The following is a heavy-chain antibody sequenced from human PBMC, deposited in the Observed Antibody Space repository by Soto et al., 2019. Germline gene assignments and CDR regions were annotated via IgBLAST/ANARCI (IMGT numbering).Heavy chain of an antibody. Sequence: VASVNVTCKASGYSFTDYYIHWVRQAPGQGLEWVGWINPNSGGTDYAQKYQGRITMTRDTSLSTAYMELSRLISDDTAVYYCTRASAVACGAINFSPNHYWGQGTLVTVSS. J-gene: IGHJ4*02. CDR1: GYSFTDYY. CDR2: INPNSGGT. CDR3: TRASAVACGAINFSPNHY. D-gene: IGHD6-19*01. V-gene: IGHV1-2*02.